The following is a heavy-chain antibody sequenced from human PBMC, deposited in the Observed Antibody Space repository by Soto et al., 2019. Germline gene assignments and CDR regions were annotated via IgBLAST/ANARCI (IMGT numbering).Heavy chain of an antibody. Sequence: QVQLVQSGAEVKRPGSSVKVSCTPSGGTFSTYPIHWVRQAPGQGLEWMGGIIPMFGTANFAQKFQGKVTITADKSPSIVYIELTRLTSEDTAVYYCAREGASIVGATGAFDIWGQGTMVSVSS. CDR1: GGTFSTYP. V-gene: IGHV1-69*06. D-gene: IGHD1-26*01. CDR2: IIPMFGTA. J-gene: IGHJ3*02. CDR3: AREGASIVGATGAFDI.